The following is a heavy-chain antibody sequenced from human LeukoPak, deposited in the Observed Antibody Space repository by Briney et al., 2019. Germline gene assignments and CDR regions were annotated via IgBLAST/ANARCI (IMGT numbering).Heavy chain of an antibody. CDR1: GGSFSGYY. V-gene: IGHV4-34*01. D-gene: IGHD6-13*01. CDR3: ARGRGRGSWYKD. CDR2: IDHSGST. J-gene: IGHJ4*02. Sequence: SETLSLTCAVYGGSFSGYYWTWIRQPPGKGLEWIGEIDHSGSTNYNPSLKSRVTISGDTSKNQFSLKLSSVTAADTAVYYCARGRGRGSWYKDWGQGTLVTVSS.